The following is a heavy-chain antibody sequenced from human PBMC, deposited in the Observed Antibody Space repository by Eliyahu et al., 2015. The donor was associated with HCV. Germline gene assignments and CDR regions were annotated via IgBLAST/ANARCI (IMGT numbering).Heavy chain of an antibody. CDR3: VRSFGIVNYFDY. V-gene: IGHV3-15*01. J-gene: IGHJ4*02. CDR1: GFTFSNAW. D-gene: IGHD3-3*01. CDR2: IKTKTDGETT. Sequence: EVQLVESGGGLVKPGGSLRLSCVXSGFTFSNAWMWWVRQAPGKGLEWVGRIKTKTDGETTDYAAPVKGRFTISRDDSKNTLYLLMNSLKTEDTAVYYCVRSFGIVNYFDYWGQGTLVTVSS.